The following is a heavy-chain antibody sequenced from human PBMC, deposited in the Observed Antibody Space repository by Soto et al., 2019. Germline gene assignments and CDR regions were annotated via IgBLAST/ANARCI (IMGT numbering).Heavy chain of an antibody. V-gene: IGHV4-39*01. CDR2: IYYSGST. D-gene: IGHD4-17*01. CDR3: ARPEHDYGDYWYFDF. CDR1: SGSISSSSYY. Sequence: QLQLQESGPGLVKPSETLSLTCTVSSGSISSSSYYWGWIRQPPGKGLEWIGSIYYSGSTYYNPSLKSRVTISVDTSKNQFSLKLSSVTAADTAVYYCARPEHDYGDYWYFDFWGRGTLVTVSS. J-gene: IGHJ2*01.